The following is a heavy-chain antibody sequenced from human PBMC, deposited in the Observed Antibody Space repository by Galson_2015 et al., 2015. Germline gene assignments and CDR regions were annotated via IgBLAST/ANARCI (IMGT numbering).Heavy chain of an antibody. CDR1: GDSVPSHSAA. Sequence: CAISGDSVPSHSAAWNWIRLSPSRGLEWLGRTYYRSKYYNDYAVSVKSRIIINPDTSKNQFSLQLNSVTPEDTAVYYCARELGYYFDYWGQGALVTVSS. V-gene: IGHV6-1*01. D-gene: IGHD7-27*01. CDR2: TYYRSKYYN. CDR3: ARELGYYFDY. J-gene: IGHJ4*02.